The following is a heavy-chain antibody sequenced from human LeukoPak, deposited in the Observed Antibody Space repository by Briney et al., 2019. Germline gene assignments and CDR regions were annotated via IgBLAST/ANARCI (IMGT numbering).Heavy chain of an antibody. Sequence: GGSLRLSCAASGFTFSSYAMNWVRQAPGKGLEWVSSISSTSGLIFYADPVKGRFTVSRDNAQHSLSLQMSSLSAEDTAVYYCAKRSGGGNSAHQYMDVWGRGTTVTVSS. J-gene: IGHJ6*03. CDR3: AKRSGGGNSAHQYMDV. CDR1: GFTFSSYA. CDR2: ISSTSGLI. D-gene: IGHD4-23*01. V-gene: IGHV3-21*01.